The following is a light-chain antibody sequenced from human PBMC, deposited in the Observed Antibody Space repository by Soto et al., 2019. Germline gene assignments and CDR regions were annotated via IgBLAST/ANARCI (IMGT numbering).Light chain of an antibody. J-gene: IGLJ2*01. CDR2: LNSDGSH. CDR1: SGHSTYA. Sequence: QSVLTQSPSASASLGASVKLTCTLSSGHSTYAIAWHQQQPETGPRSLMKLNSDGSHSKWDGIPDRFSGSSSGAERHLTISSLQSEDEDDYYCQTWGTAIHDVVFGGGTKLTVL. CDR3: QTWGTAIHDVV. V-gene: IGLV4-69*01.